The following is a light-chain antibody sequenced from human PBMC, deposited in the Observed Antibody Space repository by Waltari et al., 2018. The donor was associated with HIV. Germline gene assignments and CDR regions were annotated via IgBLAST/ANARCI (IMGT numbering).Light chain of an antibody. Sequence: DIVLTQSPDSMAVSLGERATLNCKSSQRVLYSSNNKNYLACYQQRPGQPPKLLIYWASSRESGVPDRFSGSGSGTDFTLTIRGLQAEDVAIYYCQQYYTTPYTFGQGTKLEIK. CDR2: WAS. J-gene: IGKJ2*01. CDR1: QRVLYSSNNKNY. CDR3: QQYYTTPYT. V-gene: IGKV4-1*01.